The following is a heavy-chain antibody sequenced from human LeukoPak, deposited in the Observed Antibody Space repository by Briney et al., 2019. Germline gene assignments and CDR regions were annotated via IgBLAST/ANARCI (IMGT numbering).Heavy chain of an antibody. Sequence: SGTLSLTCGVSGGSISSSNWWSWVRQPPGKGLEWIGEIYLSGSTNYNPSLKSRVTISVDTSKNQFSLKLSSVTAADTAVYYCAIGPGGWGQGTLVTVSS. J-gene: IGHJ4*02. CDR1: GGSISSSNW. CDR3: AIGPGG. D-gene: IGHD3-16*01. CDR2: IYLSGST. V-gene: IGHV4-4*02.